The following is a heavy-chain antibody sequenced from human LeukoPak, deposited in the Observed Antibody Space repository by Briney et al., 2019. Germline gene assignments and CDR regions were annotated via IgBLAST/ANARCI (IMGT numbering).Heavy chain of an antibody. CDR3: TTVLEWPPYYYYMDV. J-gene: IGHJ6*03. D-gene: IGHD3-3*01. V-gene: IGHV3-15*01. CDR2: IKSKTDGGTT. Sequence: KPGGSLRLSCAASGFTFSNAWMSWVRQAPGKGLEWVGRIKSKTDGGTTDYAAPVKGRFTISRDDSKNTLYLQMNSLKTEDTAVYYCTTVLEWPPYYYYMDVWGKGTTVTVSS. CDR1: GFTFSNAW.